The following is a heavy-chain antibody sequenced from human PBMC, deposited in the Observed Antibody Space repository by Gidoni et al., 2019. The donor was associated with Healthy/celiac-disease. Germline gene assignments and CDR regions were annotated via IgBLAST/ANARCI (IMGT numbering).Heavy chain of an antibody. CDR2: INHSGST. V-gene: IGHV4-34*01. CDR3: ARDFTIFGVAPGGMDV. CDR1: GGSFSGYS. J-gene: IGHJ6*02. D-gene: IGHD3-3*01. Sequence: QVQLQQWGAGLLKPSETLSLTCAVYGGSFSGYSWSWIRQPPGKGLEWIGEINHSGSTNYNPSLKSRVTISVDTSKNQFSLKLSSVTAADTAVYYCARDFTIFGVAPGGMDVWGQGTTVTVSS.